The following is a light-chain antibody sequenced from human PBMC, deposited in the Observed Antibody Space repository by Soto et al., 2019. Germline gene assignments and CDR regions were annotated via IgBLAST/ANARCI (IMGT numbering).Light chain of an antibody. CDR1: SSDVGSYNL. J-gene: IGLJ1*01. CDR3: CSYAGSSTYV. Sequence: QSVLTQPASVSGSPGQSITISCTGTSSDVGSYNLVSWYQQHPGKAPKLMIYEGGKRPSGVSDRFSGSKSGNTASLTISGRQAEDDADYYCCSYAGSSTYVFGTGTKVTVL. V-gene: IGLV2-23*01. CDR2: EGG.